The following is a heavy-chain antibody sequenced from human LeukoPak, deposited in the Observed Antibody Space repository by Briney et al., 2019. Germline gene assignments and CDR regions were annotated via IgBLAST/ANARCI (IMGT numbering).Heavy chain of an antibody. D-gene: IGHD2-15*01. CDR1: GGSISSGRYY. V-gene: IGHV4-61*02. J-gene: IGHJ5*02. CDR2: IYTSGST. CDR3: ARDFFSCSGGSCYPMLGWFDP. Sequence: SETLSLTCTVSGGSISSGRYYWSWIRQPAGKGLEWIGRIYTSGSTNYNPSLKSRVTISVDTSKNQFSLKLSSVTAADTAVYYCARDFFSCSGGSCYPMLGWFDPWGQGTLVTVSS.